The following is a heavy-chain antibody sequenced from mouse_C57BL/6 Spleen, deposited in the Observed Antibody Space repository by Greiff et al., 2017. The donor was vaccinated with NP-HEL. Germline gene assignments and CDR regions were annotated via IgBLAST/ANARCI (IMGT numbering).Heavy chain of an antibody. D-gene: IGHD1-1*01. CDR1: GYTFTSYW. CDR2: IDPSDSYT. CDR3: ARGSSYWYFDV. V-gene: IGHV1-59*01. J-gene: IGHJ1*03. Sequence: QVQLKESGAELVRPGTSVKLSCKASGYTFTSYWMHWVKQRPGQGLEWIGVIDPSDSYTNYNQKFKGKATLTVDTSSSTAYMQLSSLTSEDSAVYYCARGSSYWYFDVWGTGTTVTVSS.